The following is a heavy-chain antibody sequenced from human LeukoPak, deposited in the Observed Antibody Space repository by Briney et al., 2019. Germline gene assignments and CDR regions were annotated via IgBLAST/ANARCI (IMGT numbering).Heavy chain of an antibody. CDR2: IYTSGST. Sequence: SETLSLTCTVSGVSISSYYWSWIRQPAGKGLEWIGRIYTSGSTNYNSSLKSRVTMSVDTSKNQFSLKLSSVTAADTAMYYCARAVLATKSEHWFDSWGQGTLVTVSS. CDR3: ARAVLATKSEHWFDS. D-gene: IGHD2-8*01. CDR1: GVSISSYY. J-gene: IGHJ5*01. V-gene: IGHV4-4*07.